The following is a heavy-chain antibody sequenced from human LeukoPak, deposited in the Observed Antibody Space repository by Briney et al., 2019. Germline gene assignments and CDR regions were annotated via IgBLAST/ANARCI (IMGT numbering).Heavy chain of an antibody. CDR3: ATYRQVLLPFES. Sequence: GGSLRLSCDASGLTFSTYSMNWVRQAPGKGLEWVSSIFPSGGEIHYADSVRGRFTISRDNSKSTLSLQMNSLRAEDTAIYYCATYRQVLLPFESWGQGTLVTVSS. D-gene: IGHD2-8*02. V-gene: IGHV3-21*04. J-gene: IGHJ4*02. CDR2: IFPSGGEI. CDR1: GLTFSTYS.